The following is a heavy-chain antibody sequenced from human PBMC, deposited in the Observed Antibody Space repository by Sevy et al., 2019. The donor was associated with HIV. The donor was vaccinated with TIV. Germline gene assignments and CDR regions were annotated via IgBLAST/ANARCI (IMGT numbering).Heavy chain of an antibody. CDR3: AKDRIWELGDAFDI. CDR1: GFTFSSYA. CDR2: MSGSGGST. J-gene: IGHJ3*02. D-gene: IGHD1-26*01. Sequence: GGSLRLSCAASGFTFSSYAMSWVRQAPGKGLEWVSGMSGSGGSTYYADSVKGRFAISRDNSKNTLYLQMNSLRAEDTALYYCAKDRIWELGDAFDIWGQGTMVTVSS. V-gene: IGHV3-23*01.